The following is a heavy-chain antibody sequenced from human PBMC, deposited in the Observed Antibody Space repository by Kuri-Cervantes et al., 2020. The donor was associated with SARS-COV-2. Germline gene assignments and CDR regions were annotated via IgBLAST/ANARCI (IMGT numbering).Heavy chain of an antibody. V-gene: IGHV3-33*01. CDR1: GFTFSSYG. J-gene: IGHJ4*02. Sequence: GESLKISCAASGFTFSSYGMHWVRQAPGKGLEWVAVIWYDGSNKYYADSVKGRFAISRDNSKNTLYLQMNSLRAEDTAVYYCARGASGYNPPFDYWGQGTRVTVSS. CDR2: IWYDGSNK. D-gene: IGHD5-24*01. CDR3: ARGASGYNPPFDY.